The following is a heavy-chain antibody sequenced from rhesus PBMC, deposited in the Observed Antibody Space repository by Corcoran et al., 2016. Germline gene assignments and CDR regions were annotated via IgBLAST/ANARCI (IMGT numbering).Heavy chain of an antibody. CDR1: GVSISDSYY. CDR2: IYGRAGST. J-gene: IGHJ4*01. D-gene: IGHD6-13*01. Sequence: QVQLQESGPGLVKPSETLSLTCTVSGVSISDSYYWSWIRQPPAKGREWMERIYGRAGSTNDNPARKSRVTRSRDTSKNQFSRKLSAVTAADTAVYYCAREYSSWSHFDYWGQGVLVTVSS. V-gene: IGHV4-106*01. CDR3: AREYSSWSHFDY.